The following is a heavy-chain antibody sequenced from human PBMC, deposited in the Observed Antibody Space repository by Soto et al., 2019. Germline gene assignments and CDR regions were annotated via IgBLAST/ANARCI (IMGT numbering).Heavy chain of an antibody. Sequence: GGSLRLSCAASGFTLSAYWMHWVRQAPGRGLEWVSRLSSDGFGTAYADSVKGRFHISRDNAKNTLFLQMNGLRAEDTAVYYCARDLGGPDYWGRGTLVTVSS. V-gene: IGHV3-74*03. CDR2: LSSDGFGT. J-gene: IGHJ4*02. CDR1: GFTLSAYW. D-gene: IGHD3-16*01. CDR3: ARDLGGPDY.